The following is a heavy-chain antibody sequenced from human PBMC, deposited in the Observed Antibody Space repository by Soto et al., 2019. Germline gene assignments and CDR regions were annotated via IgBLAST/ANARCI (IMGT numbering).Heavy chain of an antibody. CDR1: GCTFSSYA. CDR2: ISGSGGST. CDR3: AKDRFGFPIMDNWNYNWFAP. D-gene: IGHD1-7*01. J-gene: IGHJ5*02. Sequence: PGGSLRLSCAASGCTFSSYAMSWVRQAPGKGLEWVSAISGSGGSTYYADSVKGRFTISRDNSKNTLYLQMNSLRAEDTAVYYCAKDRFGFPIMDNWNYNWFAPWGQGTLVTVSS. V-gene: IGHV3-23*01.